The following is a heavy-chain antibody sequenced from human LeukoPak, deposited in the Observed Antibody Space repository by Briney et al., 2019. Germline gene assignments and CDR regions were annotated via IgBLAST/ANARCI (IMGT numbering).Heavy chain of an antibody. Sequence: SDTLYLTCAVYGGSFSGYYWSWIRQPPGKGLEWIGEINHSGSTNYNPSLKSRVTISVDTSKYQCSLKLSSVAAADTAVYYCARGGYYYDSSGYYYIDYWGQGTLVTVSS. CDR3: ARGGYYYDSSGYYYIDY. D-gene: IGHD3-22*01. V-gene: IGHV4-34*01. CDR2: INHSGST. J-gene: IGHJ4*02. CDR1: GGSFSGYY.